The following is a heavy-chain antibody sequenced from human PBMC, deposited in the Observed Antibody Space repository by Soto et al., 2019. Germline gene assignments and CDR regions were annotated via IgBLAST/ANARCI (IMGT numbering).Heavy chain of an antibody. Sequence: SETLSLTCTVSCGYVSSGDYYFSGIRHPPGNGLEWIGYIYYSGNTNYNPSLKSRVIISVDTSKNLFSLKLTSVTAADTAVYYCARIPVDTSMIYWLDPWGQGTLVTVSS. D-gene: IGHD5-18*01. CDR2: IYYSGNT. CDR3: ARIPVDTSMIYWLDP. V-gene: IGHV4-61*08. CDR1: CGYVSSGDYY. J-gene: IGHJ5*02.